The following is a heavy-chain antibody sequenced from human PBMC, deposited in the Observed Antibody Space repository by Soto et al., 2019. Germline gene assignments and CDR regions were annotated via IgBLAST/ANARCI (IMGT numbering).Heavy chain of an antibody. Sequence: ASVKVSCKASGYTFTSYYMHWVRQAPGQGLEWMGIINPSGGSTSYAQKFQGRVTMTRDTSTSTIYMELSSLRSEDTAVYYCARETECGSGGSCYPYFQHWGQGTLVTVSS. CDR1: GYTFTSYY. J-gene: IGHJ1*01. V-gene: IGHV1-46*01. CDR3: ARETECGSGGSCYPYFQH. D-gene: IGHD2-15*01. CDR2: INPSGGST.